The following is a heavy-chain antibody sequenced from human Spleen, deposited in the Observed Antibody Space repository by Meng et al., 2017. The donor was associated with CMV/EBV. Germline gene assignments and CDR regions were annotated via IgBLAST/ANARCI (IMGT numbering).Heavy chain of an antibody. J-gene: IGHJ6*02. CDR2: ISSSRSYI. V-gene: IGHV3-21*01. Sequence: GGSLRLSCAPSGFSFSSYTLHWVRQAPGKGLEWVASISSSRSYINYADSVKVRFTISRDNAKDSLYLQMSSLRAEDTAVYYCGRERVDCSITSCYDYGMDVWGQGTTVTVSS. CDR3: GRERVDCSITSCYDYGMDV. CDR1: GFSFSSYT. D-gene: IGHD2-2*01.